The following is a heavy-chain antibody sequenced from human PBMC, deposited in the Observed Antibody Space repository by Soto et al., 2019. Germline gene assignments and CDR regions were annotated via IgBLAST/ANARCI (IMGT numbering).Heavy chain of an antibody. CDR1: RVTFSDYA. V-gene: IGHV1-69*06. Sequence: ASVKVSCKASRVTFSDYAISWVRQAPGQGLEWMGGIIPLSASAKVAQKFQGRVAITADKSTRTAYMELTNVRSEDTAIYYCATGLLAAAPLNYWGQGTLVTVSS. CDR2: IIPLSASA. CDR3: ATGLLAAAPLNY. D-gene: IGHD6-13*01. J-gene: IGHJ4*02.